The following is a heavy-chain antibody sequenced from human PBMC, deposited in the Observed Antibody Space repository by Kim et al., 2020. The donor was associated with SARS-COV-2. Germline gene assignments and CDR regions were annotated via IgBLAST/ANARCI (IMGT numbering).Heavy chain of an antibody. V-gene: IGHV4-34*01. Sequence: SETLSLTCAVYGGSFSGYYWSWIRQPPGKGLEWIGEINHSGSTNYNPSLKSRVTISVDTSKNQFSLKLSSVTAADTAVYYCARVGELDPDYWGQGTLVTVSS. J-gene: IGHJ4*02. CDR2: INHSGST. CDR3: ARVGELDPDY. CDR1: GGSFSGYY. D-gene: IGHD3-10*01.